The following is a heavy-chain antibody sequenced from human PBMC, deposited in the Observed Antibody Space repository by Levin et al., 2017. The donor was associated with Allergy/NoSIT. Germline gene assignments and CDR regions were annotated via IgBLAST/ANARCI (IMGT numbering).Heavy chain of an antibody. V-gene: IGHV3-48*01. CDR1: GFTFSSYS. J-gene: IGHJ2*01. Sequence: GESLKISCAASGFTFSSYSMNWVRQAPGKGLEWVSYISSSSSTIYYADSVKGRFTISRDNAKNSLYLQMNSLRAEDTAVYYCARASIAAAGHTNWYFDLWGRGTLVTVSS. CDR2: ISSSSSTI. D-gene: IGHD6-13*01. CDR3: ARASIAAAGHTNWYFDL.